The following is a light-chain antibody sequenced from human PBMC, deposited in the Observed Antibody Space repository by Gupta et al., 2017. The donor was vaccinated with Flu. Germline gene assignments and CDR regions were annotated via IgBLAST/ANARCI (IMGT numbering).Light chain of an antibody. V-gene: IGLV2-14*01. CDR3: SSYTTSSTPEV. CDR2: EVA. CDR1: SRDVGGFNY. Sequence: SCTGTSRDVGGFNYVSWFQQHPGKAPKLLIYEVANRPSGVSYRFSGSKSGNTASLTISWLQAEDEADYYCSSYTTSSTPEVFGGGTKLTVL. J-gene: IGLJ2*01.